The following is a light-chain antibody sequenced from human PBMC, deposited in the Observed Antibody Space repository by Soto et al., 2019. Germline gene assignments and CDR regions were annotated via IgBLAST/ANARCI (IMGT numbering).Light chain of an antibody. J-gene: IGLJ3*02. CDR1: SSNIGSNY. Sequence: QPVLTQPPSASGTPGQRVTISCSGSSSNIGSNYIYWYQHLPGTAPKLLIFKNNQRPSGVPDRFSGSKSGTSASLAISGLRSEDEAEYFCAAWDDSLSGPVFGGGTQLTVL. CDR2: KNN. CDR3: AAWDDSLSGPV. V-gene: IGLV1-47*01.